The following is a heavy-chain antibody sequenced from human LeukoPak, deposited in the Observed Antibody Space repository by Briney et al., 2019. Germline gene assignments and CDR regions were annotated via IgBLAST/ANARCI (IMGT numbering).Heavy chain of an antibody. CDR1: GFAFSSYN. D-gene: IGHD3-22*01. V-gene: IGHV3-48*02. CDR2: IGSSGSPT. Sequence: GGSLRLSCAASGFAFSSYNMNWVRQAPGKGREWISYIGSSGSPTHYADSVRGRFTISRDNAKNSLYLQMNSLRDDDTALYYCARRPYSDTSGRLSDVWGQGTTVTVSS. J-gene: IGHJ6*02. CDR3: ARRPYSDTSGRLSDV.